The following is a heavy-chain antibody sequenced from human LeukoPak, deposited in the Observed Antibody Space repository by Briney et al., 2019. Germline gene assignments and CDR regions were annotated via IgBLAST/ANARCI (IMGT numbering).Heavy chain of an antibody. CDR1: GGSISSGGYY. CDR3: ARSGPAAIRSLYYYYGMDV. D-gene: IGHD2-2*01. Sequence: SQTLSLTCTVSGGSISSGGYYWSWIRQHPGKGLEWIGYIYYSGSTYYNPSLKSRVTISVDTSKNQSSLKLSSVTAADTAVYYCARSGPAAIRSLYYYYGMDVWGKGTTVTVSS. J-gene: IGHJ6*04. V-gene: IGHV4-31*03. CDR2: IYYSGST.